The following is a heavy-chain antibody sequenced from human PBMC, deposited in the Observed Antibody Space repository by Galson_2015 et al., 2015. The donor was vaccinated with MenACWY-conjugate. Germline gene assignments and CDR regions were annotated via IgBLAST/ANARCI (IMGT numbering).Heavy chain of an antibody. Sequence: SLRLSCAAAGFKFSLYSMNWVRQAPGKGLEWVSSISSGSSYIYYADSVKGRFTISRDNANNSLHLQLNSLRVEDTALYYCARGKGSGSFPYYFDDWGQGTVVTVSS. CDR3: ARGKGSGSFPYYFDD. V-gene: IGHV3-21*01. CDR1: GFKFSLYS. J-gene: IGHJ4*02. CDR2: ISSGSSYI. D-gene: IGHD3-22*01.